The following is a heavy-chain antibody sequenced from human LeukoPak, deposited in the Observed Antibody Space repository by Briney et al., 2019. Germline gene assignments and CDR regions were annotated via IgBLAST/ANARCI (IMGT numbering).Heavy chain of an antibody. D-gene: IGHD2-8*01. CDR2: IYHSGST. CDR3: ARASNPTWYFDL. J-gene: IGHJ2*01. Sequence: SETLSLTCTVSGYSISSGYYWGWIRQPPGKGLEWIGSIYHSGSTYYNPSLKSRVTISEDTSKNQFSLKLSSVTAADTAVYYCARASNPTWYFDLWGRGTLVTVSS. CDR1: GYSISSGYY. V-gene: IGHV4-38-2*02.